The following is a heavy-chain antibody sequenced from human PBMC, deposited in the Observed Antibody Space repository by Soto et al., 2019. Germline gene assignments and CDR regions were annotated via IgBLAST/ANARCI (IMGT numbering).Heavy chain of an antibody. Sequence: GGSVKVSCKASGYTFTSYYMHWVRQAPGQGLEWMGIINPSGGSTSYAQKFQGRVTMTRDTSTSTVYMELSSLRSEDTAVYYCARGDSTDCSNGVCSFFYNHDMDVWGQGTTVTVS. V-gene: IGHV1-46*01. CDR2: INPSGGST. CDR3: ARGDSTDCSNGVCSFFYNHDMDV. CDR1: GYTFTSYY. D-gene: IGHD2-8*01. J-gene: IGHJ6*02.